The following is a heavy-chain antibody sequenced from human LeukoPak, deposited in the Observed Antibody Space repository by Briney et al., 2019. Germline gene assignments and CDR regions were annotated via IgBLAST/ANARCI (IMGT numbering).Heavy chain of an antibody. CDR1: GYTLTELS. CDR3: AREPQPHGGGNIDS. CDR2: FDPEDGET. D-gene: IGHD3-16*01. V-gene: IGHV1-24*01. J-gene: IGHJ4*02. Sequence: GASVKVSCKVSGYTLTELSMYWVRQAPGKGLEWMGGFDPEDGETIYAQRFQGRVTLTRDTSTSTASMELSSLRSEDTAVYYCAREPQPHGGGNIDSWGQGTLVTVSS.